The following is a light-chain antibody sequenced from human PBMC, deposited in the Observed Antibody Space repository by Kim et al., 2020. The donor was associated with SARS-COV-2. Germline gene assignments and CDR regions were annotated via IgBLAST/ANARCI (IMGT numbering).Light chain of an antibody. V-gene: IGKV1-5*03. CDR3: QQYNSYST. Sequence: DIQMTQSPSTLSASVRDRVTITCRASQSISDWLAWYQQKPGKAPKLLIYKASSLESEVPSRFSGSGFGTEFTLTISSLQPDDFATYYCQQYNSYSTFGQGTKVDIK. J-gene: IGKJ1*01. CDR2: KAS. CDR1: QSISDW.